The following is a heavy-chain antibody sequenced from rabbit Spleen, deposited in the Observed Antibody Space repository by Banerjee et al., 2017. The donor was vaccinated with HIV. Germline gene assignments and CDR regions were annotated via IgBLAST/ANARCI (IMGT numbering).Heavy chain of an antibody. CDR3: ARDSGTSFSTYGMDL. D-gene: IGHD8-1*01. CDR2: IYAGSSNNA. J-gene: IGHJ6*01. V-gene: IGHV1S45*01. CDR1: GFSFSSSYD. Sequence: QEQLVESGGGLVKPGASLTLTCTPSGFSFSSSYDMCWVRQAPGKGLEWIGCIYAGSSNNAYSATWAKGRFTISKTSSTTVTLQMTSLTAADTATYFCARDSGTSFSTYGMDLWGQGTLVTVS.